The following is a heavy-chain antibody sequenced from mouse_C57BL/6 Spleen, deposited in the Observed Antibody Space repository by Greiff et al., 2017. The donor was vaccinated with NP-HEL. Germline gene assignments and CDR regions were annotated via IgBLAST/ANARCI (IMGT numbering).Heavy chain of an antibody. CDR1: GYTFTDYY. J-gene: IGHJ2*01. CDR3: AGPKYCGNSNYFDY. Sequence: EVQLQQSGPELVKPGASVKISCKASGYTFTDYYMNWVKQSHGKSLEWIGDINPNNGGTSYNQKFKGKATLTVDKSSSTAYMELRNLTSEYSAVYYCAGPKYCGNSNYFDYWGQGTTLTVSS. CDR2: INPNNGGT. D-gene: IGHD1-1*01. V-gene: IGHV1-26*01.